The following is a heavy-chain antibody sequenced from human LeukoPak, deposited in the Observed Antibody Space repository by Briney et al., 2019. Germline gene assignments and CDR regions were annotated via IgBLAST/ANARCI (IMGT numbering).Heavy chain of an antibody. Sequence: QPGRSLRLSCAASGFTFSSYAMHWVRQAPGKGLEYVSAISSNGGSTYYANSVKGRFTISRDNSKNTLYLQMGSLRAEDMAVYYCARAGVAGHNDAFDIWGQGTMVTVSS. CDR2: ISSNGGST. CDR1: GFTFSSYA. D-gene: IGHD6-19*01. J-gene: IGHJ3*02. V-gene: IGHV3-64*01. CDR3: ARAGVAGHNDAFDI.